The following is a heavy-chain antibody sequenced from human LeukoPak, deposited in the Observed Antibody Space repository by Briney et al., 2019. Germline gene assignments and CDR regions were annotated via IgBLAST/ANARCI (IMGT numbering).Heavy chain of an antibody. V-gene: IGHV1-2*02. CDR3: AREKGRRDIVVVVAGFDP. D-gene: IGHD2-15*01. CDR2: INPNSGGT. J-gene: IGHJ5*02. CDR1: GYTFTGYY. Sequence: ASVKVSCKASGYTFTGYYMHWMRQAPGQGLEWMGWINPNSGGTNYAQKFQGRVTMTRDTSISTAYMELSRLRSDDTAVYYCAREKGRRDIVVVVAGFDPWGQGTLVTVSS.